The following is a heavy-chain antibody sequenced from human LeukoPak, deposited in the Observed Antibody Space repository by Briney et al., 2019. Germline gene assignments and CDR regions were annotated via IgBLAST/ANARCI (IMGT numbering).Heavy chain of an antibody. V-gene: IGHV4-38-2*02. CDR3: ARDGLGFDTSGFSR. Sequence: SETLSLTCTVSDYSISSAYYWGWIRQAPGKGLEWIATIYHSGSTYYNPSLQSRVTISLDTSKNQFSLKLRSLTAADTAVYFCARDGLGFDTSGFSRWGQGTLVTVSS. CDR1: DYSISSAYY. D-gene: IGHD3-3*01. CDR2: IYHSGST. J-gene: IGHJ4*02.